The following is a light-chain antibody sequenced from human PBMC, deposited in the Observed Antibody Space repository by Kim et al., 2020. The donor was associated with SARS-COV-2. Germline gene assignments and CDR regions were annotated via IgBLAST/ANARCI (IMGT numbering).Light chain of an antibody. CDR2: DAS. J-gene: IGKJ1*01. V-gene: IGKV1-33*01. CDR3: QQFDSLPWT. CDR1: QDIAEY. Sequence: DIQMTQSPSSLSASVGDRVTITCQASQDIAEYLNWYQQKPGKAPKLLIYDASTVETGVPSRFSGSGSGTDFTFTISSLQPEDIATYYCQQFDSLPWTFGQGTKVDIK.